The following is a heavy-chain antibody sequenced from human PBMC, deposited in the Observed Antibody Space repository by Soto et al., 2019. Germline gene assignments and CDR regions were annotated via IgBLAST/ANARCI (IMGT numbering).Heavy chain of an antibody. Sequence: GESLKISCKGSGYSFTSYWISWVRQMPGKGLEWMGRIDPSDSYTNYSPSFQGHVTISADKSIGTAYLQWSSLKASDTAMYYCARHREAARAYYYYGMDGWGQGTTVTVSS. CDR2: IDPSDSYT. CDR3: ARHREAARAYYYYGMDG. CDR1: GYSFTSYW. J-gene: IGHJ6*02. V-gene: IGHV5-10-1*01. D-gene: IGHD6-6*01.